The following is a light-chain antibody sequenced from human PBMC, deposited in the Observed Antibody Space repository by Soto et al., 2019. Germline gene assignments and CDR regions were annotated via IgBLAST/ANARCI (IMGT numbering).Light chain of an antibody. CDR1: SSDVGGYNF. Sequence: SALTQPASVSGSPGQSITISCTGTSSDVGGYNFVSWYQQHPGKAPKLMIFEVNNRPSGVSNRFSGSKSGNTASLTISGLQAEDEADYYCSSWTSSTTQVLGGGTKVTVL. J-gene: IGLJ2*01. CDR2: EVN. V-gene: IGLV2-14*01. CDR3: SSWTSSTTQV.